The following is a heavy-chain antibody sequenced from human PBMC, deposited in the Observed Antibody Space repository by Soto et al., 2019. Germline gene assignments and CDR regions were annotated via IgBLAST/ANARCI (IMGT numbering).Heavy chain of an antibody. D-gene: IGHD1-26*01. V-gene: IGHV1-18*01. CDR1: GYTFTNYG. J-gene: IGHJ4*02. CDR2: ISAYNGNT. Sequence: VSLKVSCNASGYTFTNYGISWVRQAPGQGLEWMGFISAYNGNTNYAQKLQGRVTMTTDTSTSTAHMELRSLRSDDTAIYYCASTSGTSLLVHXWGKATLVTVS. CDR3: ASTSGTSLLVHX.